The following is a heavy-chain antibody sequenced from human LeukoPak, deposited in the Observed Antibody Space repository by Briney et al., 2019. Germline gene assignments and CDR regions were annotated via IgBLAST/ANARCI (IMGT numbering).Heavy chain of an antibody. J-gene: IGHJ4*02. CDR3: AKVPMRGSTSFDY. CDR2: ISYDGSNK. CDR1: GFTFSSYG. V-gene: IGHV3-30*18. D-gene: IGHD2-2*01. Sequence: GGSLRLSCAASGFTFSSYGMHWVRQAPGKGLEWVAVISYDGSNKYYADSVKGRFTISRGNSKNTLYLQMNSLRAEDTAVYYCAKVPMRGSTSFDYWGQGTLVTVSS.